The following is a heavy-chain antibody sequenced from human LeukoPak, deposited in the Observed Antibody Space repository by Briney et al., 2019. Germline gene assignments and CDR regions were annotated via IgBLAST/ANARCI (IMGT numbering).Heavy chain of an antibody. J-gene: IGHJ4*02. Sequence: GGSLRLSCAASGFTVSDYYMNWIRQAPGKGLEWISFISSSGSTIFYADSVKGRFTISRDTTKNSLSVQMNSLRADDTAVYYCARERTPKHYYGSGSYDRYYDHWGQGTLVTDAS. V-gene: IGHV3-11*04. D-gene: IGHD3-10*01. CDR2: ISSSGSTI. CDR3: ARERTPKHYYGSGSYDRYYDH. CDR1: GFTVSDYY.